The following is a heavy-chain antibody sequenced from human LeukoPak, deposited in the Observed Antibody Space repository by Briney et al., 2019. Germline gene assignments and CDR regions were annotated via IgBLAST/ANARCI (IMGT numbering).Heavy chain of an antibody. V-gene: IGHV3-66*01. Sequence: GGSLRLSCAASGFTVSSNYMSWVRQAPGKGLEWVSVIHSGGSTYYADSVKGRFTISRDNSKNTLYLQMNSLRAEDTAVYYCARDPVAVAGTVGAFDIWGQGTMVTVSS. CDR1: GFTVSSNY. CDR2: IHSGGST. J-gene: IGHJ3*02. CDR3: ARDPVAVAGTVGAFDI. D-gene: IGHD6-19*01.